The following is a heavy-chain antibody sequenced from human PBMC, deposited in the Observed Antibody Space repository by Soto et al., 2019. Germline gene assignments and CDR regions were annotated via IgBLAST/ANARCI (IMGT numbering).Heavy chain of an antibody. V-gene: IGHV5-10-1*01. Sequence: PGESHKNSSKGSGYNCINYWISWVRQITGKGLEWMGTIDPSDSYTNYSPSFQGHVTISADKSISTAYLQWSSLKAPDTAMYYCARHERRSSYNQYYYNMDVWGQGTTVTVSS. D-gene: IGHD3-22*01. CDR1: GYNCINYW. CDR2: IDPSDSYT. CDR3: ARHERRSSYNQYYYNMDV. J-gene: IGHJ6*02.